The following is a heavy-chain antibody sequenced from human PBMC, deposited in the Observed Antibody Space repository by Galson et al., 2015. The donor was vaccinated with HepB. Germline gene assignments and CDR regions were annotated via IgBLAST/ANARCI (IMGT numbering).Heavy chain of an antibody. CDR1: GGSISSYY. Sequence: ETLSLTCTVSGGSISSYYWSWIRQPPGKGLEWIGYIYNSGSTNYNPSLKSRVTISVDTAKNQFSLKPRSVTAADTAVYYCTRDMRPFTSGWRAFDIWGQGTMVTVSS. J-gene: IGHJ3*02. V-gene: IGHV4-59*01. CDR2: IYNSGST. D-gene: IGHD6-19*01. CDR3: TRDMRPFTSGWRAFDI.